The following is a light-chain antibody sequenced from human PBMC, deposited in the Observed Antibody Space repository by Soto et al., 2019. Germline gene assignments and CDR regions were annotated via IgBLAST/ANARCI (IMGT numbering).Light chain of an antibody. CDR1: QSVSIRH. Sequence: IVLTQSPGTLSLSPGEGATLSCRTSQSVSIRHLAWYQQRPGQAPRLLIYATSDRATGTPDRFSGSGSGTDFTLSITSLEPDDFAVYYCQQYDTSWTFGQGTKVEI. CDR3: QQYDTSWT. CDR2: ATS. J-gene: IGKJ1*01. V-gene: IGKV3-20*01.